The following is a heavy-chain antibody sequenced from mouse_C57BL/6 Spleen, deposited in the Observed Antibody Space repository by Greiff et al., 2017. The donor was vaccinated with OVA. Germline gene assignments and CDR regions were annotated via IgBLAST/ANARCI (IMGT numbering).Heavy chain of an antibody. CDR2: INYDGSST. Sequence: EVMLVESEGGLVQPGSSMKLSCTASGFTFSDYYMAWVRQVPEKGLEWVANINYDGSSTYYLDSLKSRFIISRDNAKNILYLQMSSLKSEDTATYYCARDGYYGSGGYYAMDYWGQGTSVTVSS. V-gene: IGHV5-16*01. J-gene: IGHJ4*01. CDR1: GFTFSDYY. CDR3: ARDGYYGSGGYYAMDY. D-gene: IGHD1-1*01.